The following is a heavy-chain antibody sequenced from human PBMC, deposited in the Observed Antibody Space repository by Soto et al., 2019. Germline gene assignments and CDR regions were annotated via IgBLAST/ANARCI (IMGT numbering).Heavy chain of an antibody. D-gene: IGHD3-10*01. V-gene: IGHV3-23*01. Sequence: PVGSLRLSCAASGVNCISYAMTCARKAQGSGLEWVSGISSSGGTTYYADSVKGRFIISRDNSKNTLYLQMNSLRAEDTAIYSCSSVREYGGISGVYSDLWCPGTLVSVS. J-gene: IGHJ4*01. CDR2: ISSSGGTT. CDR3: SSVREYGGISGVYSDL. CDR1: GVNCISYA.